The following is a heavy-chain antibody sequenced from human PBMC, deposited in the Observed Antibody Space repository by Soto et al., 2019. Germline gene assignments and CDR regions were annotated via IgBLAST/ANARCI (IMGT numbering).Heavy chain of an antibody. CDR3: ARDSYDSSGYSTPFDY. J-gene: IGHJ4*02. D-gene: IGHD3-22*01. CDR1: GFIFDDYA. CDR2: ISWNSGSI. Sequence: GGSLRLSCAASGFIFDDYAMHWVRQAPGKGLEWVSGISWNSGSIGYADSVKGRFTISRDNGKHSLYLQLNSLRADDTALYYCARDSYDSSGYSTPFDYWGQGTLVTVSS. V-gene: IGHV3-9*01.